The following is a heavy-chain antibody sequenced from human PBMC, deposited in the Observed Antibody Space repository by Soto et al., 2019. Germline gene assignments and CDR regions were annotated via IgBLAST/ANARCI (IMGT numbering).Heavy chain of an antibody. V-gene: IGHV4-59*01. CDR2: IYYSGST. CDR3: ARSALVRGVIGDYYYYGMDV. CDR1: GGSISSYY. Sequence: SETLSLTCTVSGGSISSYYWSWIRQPPGKGLEWIGYIYYSGSTNYNPSLKSRVTISVDTSKNQFSLKLSSVTAADTAVYYCARSALVRGVIGDYYYYGMDVWGQGTTVT. J-gene: IGHJ6*02. D-gene: IGHD3-10*01.